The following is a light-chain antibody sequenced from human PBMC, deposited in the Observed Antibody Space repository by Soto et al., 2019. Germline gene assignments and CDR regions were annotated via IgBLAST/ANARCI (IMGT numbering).Light chain of an antibody. CDR1: SSDVGGYNY. J-gene: IGLJ1*01. CDR3: CSYAGSYTFYV. V-gene: IGLV2-11*01. Sequence: SLLAKPRSVSRSPGQSVTISCTGTSSDVGGYNYVSWYQQHPGKAPKLMIYDVSKRPSGVPDRFSGSKSGNTASLTISGLQAEDEADYYCCSYAGSYTFYVFGTGTKVTVL. CDR2: DVS.